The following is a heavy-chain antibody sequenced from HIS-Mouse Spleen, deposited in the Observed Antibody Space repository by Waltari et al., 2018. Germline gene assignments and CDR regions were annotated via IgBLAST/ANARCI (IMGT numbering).Heavy chain of an antibody. J-gene: IGHJ4*02. Sequence: QVQLVESGGGVVQPGRSLRLSCAASGFTFRSYGMPWVRQAPGKGLEWVAVISDDGSNNYYADSVTGPFTISRDNSKNPLYLQMNSLRAEDTAVYYCAKASSGWLDYWGQGTLVTVSS. CDR3: AKASSGWLDY. D-gene: IGHD6-19*01. V-gene: IGHV3-30*18. CDR2: ISDDGSNN. CDR1: GFTFRSYG.